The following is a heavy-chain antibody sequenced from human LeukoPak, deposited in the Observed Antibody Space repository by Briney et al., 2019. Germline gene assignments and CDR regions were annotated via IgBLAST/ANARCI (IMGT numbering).Heavy chain of an antibody. CDR3: ARDADSSSWYRGYSDY. CDR1: GFTFSSYA. V-gene: IGHV3-30*04. Sequence: GGSLRLSCAASGFTFSSYAMHWVRQAPGKGLEWVAVISYDGSNKYYADSVKGRFTISRDNSKNTLYLQMNSLRSEDTAVYYCARDADSSSWYRGYSDYWGQGPLVTVSS. J-gene: IGHJ4*02. CDR2: ISYDGSNK. D-gene: IGHD6-13*01.